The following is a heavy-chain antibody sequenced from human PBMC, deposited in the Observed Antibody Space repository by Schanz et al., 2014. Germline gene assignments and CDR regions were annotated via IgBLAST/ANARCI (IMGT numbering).Heavy chain of an antibody. Sequence: QVQLQQWGAGLLKPSETLSLSCAVYGGSLSGYYWGWVRQPPRKGLEWIGEINQSGRASYNPSLKSRVTMSLDTSKNQFSLRLTSVTAADTALYYCARQMGRLSSSRGNYFDYWGQGTLVTVSS. CDR1: GGSLSGYY. CDR2: INQSGRA. V-gene: IGHV4-34*01. CDR3: ARQMGRLSSSRGNYFDY. D-gene: IGHD6-13*01. J-gene: IGHJ4*02.